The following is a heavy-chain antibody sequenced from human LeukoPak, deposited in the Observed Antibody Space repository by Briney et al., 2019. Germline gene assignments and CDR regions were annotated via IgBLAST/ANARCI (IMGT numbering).Heavy chain of an antibody. CDR2: MRQDGGEI. CDR3: ARIMDLLGVHFDF. J-gene: IGHJ4*02. V-gene: IGHV3-7*01. Sequence: QPGGSLRLSCVVSGFTFNNYWMSWVRQAPGKGLEWAATMRQDGGEIYYVDSVRGRFTISRDNAKNSLYLQMNSLRAEDTAMYYCARIMDLLGVHFDFWGQGTLVTVSS. CDR1: GFTFNNYW. D-gene: IGHD2-8*01.